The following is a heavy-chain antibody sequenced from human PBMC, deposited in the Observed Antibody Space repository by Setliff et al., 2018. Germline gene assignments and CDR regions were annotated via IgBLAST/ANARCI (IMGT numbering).Heavy chain of an antibody. V-gene: IGHV1-3*01. CDR2: INAGNGNT. D-gene: IGHD2-15*01. CDR3: AVVGVVRNNYYYYGMDV. CDR1: GYTFTSYA. Sequence: GASVKVSCKASGYTFTSYAMHWVRQAPGQRLEWMGWINAGNGNTKYSQKFQGRVTITTDESTSTAYMELSSLRSEDTAVYYCAVVGVVRNNYYYYGMDVWGQGTTVTVSS. J-gene: IGHJ6*02.